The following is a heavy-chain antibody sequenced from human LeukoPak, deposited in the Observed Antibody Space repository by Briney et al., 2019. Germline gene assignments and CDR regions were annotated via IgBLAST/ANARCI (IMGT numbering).Heavy chain of an antibody. Sequence: PSETLSLTCTVSGGFISSGGHYWSWIRQHPGKGLEWIGYIYYSGSTYYNPSLKSRVTISVDTSKNQFSLRLSSVTAADTAVYYCARVGEMATILSYFDYWGQGTLVTVSS. CDR1: GGFISSGGHY. V-gene: IGHV4-31*03. CDR2: IYYSGST. CDR3: ARVGEMATILSYFDY. D-gene: IGHD5-24*01. J-gene: IGHJ4*02.